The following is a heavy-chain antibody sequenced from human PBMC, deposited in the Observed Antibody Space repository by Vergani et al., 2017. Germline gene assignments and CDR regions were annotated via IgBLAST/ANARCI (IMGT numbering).Heavy chain of an antibody. D-gene: IGHD3-10*01. J-gene: IGHJ4*02. Sequence: QVQLQESGPGLVKPSETLSLTCTVSGGSISSYYWTWIRQPPGKGLEWIGYIYPSGSTNYNPSLKSRVTISVDTSKNQFSLKLSSVTAADTAVYYCARGFSYYGSGAGYWGQGTLVTVSS. CDR3: ARGFSYYGSGAGY. V-gene: IGHV4-59*01. CDR1: GGSISSYY. CDR2: IYPSGST.